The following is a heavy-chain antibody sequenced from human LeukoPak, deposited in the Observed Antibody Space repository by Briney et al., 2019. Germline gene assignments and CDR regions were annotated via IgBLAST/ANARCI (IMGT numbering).Heavy chain of an antibody. CDR1: GFTFSDYY. CDR3: AKDGRGSSWYYFDY. D-gene: IGHD6-13*01. Sequence: GGSLRLSCAAYGFTFSDYYMSWIRQAPGKGLEWVAYISSSGSTIYYADSVKGRFTISRDNAKNSLYLQMNSLRAEDTAVYYCAKDGRGSSWYYFDYWGQRTLVTVSS. CDR2: ISSSGSTI. V-gene: IGHV3-11*04. J-gene: IGHJ4*02.